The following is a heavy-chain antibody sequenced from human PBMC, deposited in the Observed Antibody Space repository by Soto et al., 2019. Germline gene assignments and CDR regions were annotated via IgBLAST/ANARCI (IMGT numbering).Heavy chain of an antibody. Sequence: GGSLRLSCAASGFTFSSYAMSWVRQAPGKGLEWVSAISGSGGSTYYADSVKGRFTISRDNSKNTLYLQMDSLRAEDTAVYYCAKSGGRYSSSWVNFDYWGQGTLVTVSS. CDR1: GFTFSSYA. V-gene: IGHV3-23*01. J-gene: IGHJ4*02. CDR2: ISGSGGST. CDR3: AKSGGRYSSSWVNFDY. D-gene: IGHD6-13*01.